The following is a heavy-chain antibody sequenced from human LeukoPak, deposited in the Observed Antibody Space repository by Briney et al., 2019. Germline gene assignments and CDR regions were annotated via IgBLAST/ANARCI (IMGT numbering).Heavy chain of an antibody. Sequence: GASVKVSCKASGYSFTGYYMHWVRQAPGQGLEWMGWINPNSGGTKYAQKFKGRVTMTRDTSISTAYMELSRLRSDDTAVYYCARALPTVTTNAFDIWGQGTMVTVSS. CDR3: ARALPTVTTNAFDI. V-gene: IGHV1-2*02. CDR2: INPNSGGT. CDR1: GYSFTGYY. J-gene: IGHJ3*02. D-gene: IGHD4-17*01.